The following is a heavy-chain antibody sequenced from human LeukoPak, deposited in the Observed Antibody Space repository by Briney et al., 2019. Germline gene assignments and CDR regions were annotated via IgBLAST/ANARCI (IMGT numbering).Heavy chain of an antibody. CDR2: IIPILGIA. Sequence: GASVKVSCKASGGTFSSYAISWVRQAPGQGLEWMGRIIPILGIANYAQKFQGRVTITADKSTSTAYMELSSLRSEDTAVYYCARGGNDFWSGYYRAYYYYGMGVWGQGTTVTVSS. CDR3: ARGGNDFWSGYYRAYYYYGMGV. CDR1: GGTFSSYA. J-gene: IGHJ6*02. V-gene: IGHV1-69*04. D-gene: IGHD3-3*01.